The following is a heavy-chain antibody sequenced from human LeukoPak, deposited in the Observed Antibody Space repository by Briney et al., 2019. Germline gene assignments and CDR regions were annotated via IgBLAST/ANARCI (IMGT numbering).Heavy chain of an antibody. CDR3: ARDRGTTVVTKTYYYYYGMDV. Sequence: PGGSLRLSCAASGFTFSSYSMNWVRQAPGKGLEWVSNISSSSSTIYYADSVKGRFTISRDNAKNSLYLQMNSLRAEDTAVYYCARDRGTTVVTKTYYYYYGMDVWGQGTTVTVSS. CDR2: ISSSSSTI. D-gene: IGHD4-23*01. J-gene: IGHJ6*02. V-gene: IGHV3-48*01. CDR1: GFTFSSYS.